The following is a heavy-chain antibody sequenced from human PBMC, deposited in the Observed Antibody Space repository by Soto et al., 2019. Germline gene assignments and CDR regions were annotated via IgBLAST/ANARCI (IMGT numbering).Heavy chain of an antibody. CDR3: AREDTAMVRPFDD. V-gene: IGHV4-30-4*01. D-gene: IGHD5-18*01. J-gene: IGHJ4*02. Sequence: SETLSLTCTVSGGSISSGDYYWSWIRQPPGKGLEWIGYIYYSGSTYYNPSLKSRVTISVDTSKNQFSRKLSSVTAADTAVDYCAREDTAMVRPFDDWGQGTLVTVSS. CDR2: IYYSGST. CDR1: GGSISSGDYY.